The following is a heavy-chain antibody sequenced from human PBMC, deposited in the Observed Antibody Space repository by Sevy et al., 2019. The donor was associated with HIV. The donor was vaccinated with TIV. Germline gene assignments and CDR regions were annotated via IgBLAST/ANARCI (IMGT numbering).Heavy chain of an antibody. Sequence: GGSLRLSCAASGFTFSSFAMSWVRQAPGKGLEWASGISGSAGNTYYADSVKGRFTISRDNSKNTLYLQMNSLRADDTAVYYCAKGTAVSGLRSNWFDPWGQGTLVTVSS. J-gene: IGHJ5*02. CDR3: AKGTAVSGLRSNWFDP. CDR1: GFTFSSFA. CDR2: ISGSAGNT. V-gene: IGHV3-23*01. D-gene: IGHD3-3*01.